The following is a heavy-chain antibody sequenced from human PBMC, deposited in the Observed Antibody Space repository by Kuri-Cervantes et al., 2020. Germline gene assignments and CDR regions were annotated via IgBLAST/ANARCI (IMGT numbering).Heavy chain of an antibody. D-gene: IGHD3-10*01. J-gene: IGHJ4*02. CDR2: INPNSGGT. V-gene: IGHV1-2*04. Sequence: ASVKVSCKASGYTFTGYYMHWVRQAPGRGLEWMGWINPNSGGTNYAQKFQGWVTMTRDTSISTAYMELSRLRSDDTAVYYCARDQYRAAMVRGVYPSSFDYWGQGTLVTVSS. CDR1: GYTFTGYY. CDR3: ARDQYRAAMVRGVYPSSFDY.